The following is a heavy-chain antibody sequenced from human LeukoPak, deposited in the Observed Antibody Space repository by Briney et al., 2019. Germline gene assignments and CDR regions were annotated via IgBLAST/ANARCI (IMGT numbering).Heavy chain of an antibody. CDR2: ISSDGSSI. CDR3: AREGAALDY. CDR1: GFTFSSHR. V-gene: IGHV3-74*01. D-gene: IGHD6-6*01. Sequence: GGSLRLSCAASGFTFSSHRMYWVRQAPGKRLVWVSRISSDGSSIAYTDSVRGRFTISRDNAKNTLYLQMNSLRVEDTAVYYCAREGAALDYWGQGTLVSVSS. J-gene: IGHJ4*02.